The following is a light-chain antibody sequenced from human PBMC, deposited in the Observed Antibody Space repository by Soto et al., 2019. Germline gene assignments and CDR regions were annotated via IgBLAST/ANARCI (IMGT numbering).Light chain of an antibody. CDR1: QSVYSN. CDR2: GSF. Sequence: EIVMTQSPATLSVSPGERVTLSCRASQSVYSNLAWYQQKPGQAPRLLIHGSFTMATGIPARFSGSGSGTEFTLTISSLQSEDFAVYYCQQFNQWPLTFGGGTKVEIK. J-gene: IGKJ4*01. V-gene: IGKV3-15*01. CDR3: QQFNQWPLT.